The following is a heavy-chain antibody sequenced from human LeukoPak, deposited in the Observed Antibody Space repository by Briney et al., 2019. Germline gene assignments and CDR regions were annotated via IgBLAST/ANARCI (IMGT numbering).Heavy chain of an antibody. D-gene: IGHD5-12*01. J-gene: IGHJ4*02. CDR3: AREVVATIVFDY. CDR2: ISYDGSNK. CDR1: GFTFSNYA. Sequence: GGSLRLSCAASGFTFSNYAMSWVRQAPGKGLEWVAVISYDGSNKYYADSVKGRFTISRDNSKNTLYLQMNSLRAEDTAVYYCAREVVATIVFDYWGQGTLVTVSS. V-gene: IGHV3-30-3*01.